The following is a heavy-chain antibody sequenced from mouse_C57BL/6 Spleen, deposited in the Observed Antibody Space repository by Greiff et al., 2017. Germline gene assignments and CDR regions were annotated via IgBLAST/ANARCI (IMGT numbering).Heavy chain of an antibody. D-gene: IGHD2-5*01. CDR1: GYTFTDYY. V-gene: IGHV1-75*01. CDR3: ARLGYSNYEAMDY. CDR2: IFPGSGST. Sequence: QVQLKQSGPELVKPGASVKISCKASGYTFTDYYINWVKQRPGQGLEWIGWIFPGSGSTYYNEKFKGKATLTVDKSSSTAYMLLSSLTSEDSAVYFCARLGYSNYEAMDYWGQGTSVTVSS. J-gene: IGHJ4*01.